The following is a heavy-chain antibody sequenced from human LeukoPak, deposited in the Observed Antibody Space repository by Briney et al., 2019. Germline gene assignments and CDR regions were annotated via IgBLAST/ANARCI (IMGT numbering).Heavy chain of an antibody. CDR2: IKSKTDGGTT. Sequence: GGSLRLSCAASGFTFSKAWMSWVRQAPGKGLEWVGRIKSKTDGGTTDYAAPVKGRFTISRDDSKNTLYLQMNSLKTEDTAVYYCTTDRYGDYGFDYWGQGTLVTVSS. D-gene: IGHD4-17*01. CDR3: TTDRYGDYGFDY. J-gene: IGHJ4*02. V-gene: IGHV3-15*01. CDR1: GFTFSKAW.